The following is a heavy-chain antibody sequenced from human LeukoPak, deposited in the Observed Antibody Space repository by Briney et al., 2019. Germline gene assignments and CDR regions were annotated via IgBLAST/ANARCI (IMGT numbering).Heavy chain of an antibody. J-gene: IGHJ3*02. CDR2: IYYSGST. D-gene: IGHD2-21*02. CDR1: GGSISSYY. V-gene: IGHV4-59*12. CDR3: ARDGVVTTDAFDI. Sequence: SETLSLTCTVSGGSISSYYWSWIRQPPGKGLEWIGYIYYSGSTNYNPSLKSRVTISVDTSKNQFSLKLSSVTAADTAVYYCARDGVVTTDAFDIWGQGTMVTVSS.